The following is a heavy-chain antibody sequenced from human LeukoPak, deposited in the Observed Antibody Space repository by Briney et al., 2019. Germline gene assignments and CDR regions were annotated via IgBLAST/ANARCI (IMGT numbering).Heavy chain of an antibody. D-gene: IGHD3-16*02. Sequence: ASVKVSCKASGYTFTSYAMNWVRQAPGQGLEWMGWINTNTGNPTYAQGFTGRFVFSLDTSVSTAYLQISSLKAEDTAVYYCARTYDYVWGSYRCYFDYWGQGTLVTVSS. V-gene: IGHV7-4-1*02. CDR2: INTNTGNP. CDR1: GYTFTSYA. CDR3: ARTYDYVWGSYRCYFDY. J-gene: IGHJ4*02.